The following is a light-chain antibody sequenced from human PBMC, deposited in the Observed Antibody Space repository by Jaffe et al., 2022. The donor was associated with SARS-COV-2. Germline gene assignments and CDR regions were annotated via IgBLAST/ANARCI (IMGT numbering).Light chain of an antibody. CDR2: SNN. J-gene: IGLJ2*01. Sequence: QSVLTQPPSASGTPGQGVTISCSGSTSNIGRNIVNWYRQLPGTAPKLLIYSNNQRPSGVPDRFSGSRSGTSASLAISGLLSEDEGLYYCSAWDDSLNGRVLFGGGTKLTVL. CDR1: TSNIGRNI. CDR3: SAWDDSLNGRVL. V-gene: IGLV1-44*01.